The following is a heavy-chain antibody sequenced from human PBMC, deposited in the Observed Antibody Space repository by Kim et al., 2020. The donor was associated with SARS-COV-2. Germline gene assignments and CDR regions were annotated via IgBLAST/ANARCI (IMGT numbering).Heavy chain of an antibody. J-gene: IGHJ4*02. CDR1: GYTFTSYA. V-gene: IGHV1-3*01. D-gene: IGHD3-22*01. Sequence: ASVKVSCKASGYTFTSYAMHWVRQAPGQRLEWMGWINAGNGNTKYAQKFQGRVTITRDTSARTAYMELSSLRSEDTAVYYCARARGIYDSSGYYYGGAYFDTWGQGTLVTVSS. CDR3: ARARGIYDSSGYYYGGAYFDT. CDR2: INAGNGNT.